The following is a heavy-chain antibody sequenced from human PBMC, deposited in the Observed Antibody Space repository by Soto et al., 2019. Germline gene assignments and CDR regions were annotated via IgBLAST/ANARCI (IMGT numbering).Heavy chain of an antibody. J-gene: IGHJ6*02. CDR2: ITTAATRNV. V-gene: IGHV3-21*02. D-gene: IGHD3-3*01. CDR1: GFPFSSYT. CDR3: PSDDPIFGAIPRMHI. Sequence: EVQLVESGGSLVNPGGSLRRSCSASGFPFSSYTMYWVRQASGKGLEWVSSITTAATRNVFYADSVKGRVTISRDNANNILYLQMNIVRVEDTAVYSCPSDDPIFGAIPRMHILGQGTTVTVSS.